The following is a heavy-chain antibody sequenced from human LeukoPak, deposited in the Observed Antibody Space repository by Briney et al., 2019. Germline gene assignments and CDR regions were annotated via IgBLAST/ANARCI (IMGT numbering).Heavy chain of an antibody. D-gene: IGHD3-22*01. Sequence: GGSLRLSCAASGFTVDSNYLSWVRQAPGKGLEWVSTIYTGGNTYYAASVKGRFTISRDFSKNAVFLHMNSLRAEDTAMYYCARGDDSGYYDYFDYWGQGALVTVSS. CDR3: ARGDDSGYYDYFDY. CDR2: IYTGGNT. J-gene: IGHJ4*02. V-gene: IGHV3-53*01. CDR1: GFTVDSNY.